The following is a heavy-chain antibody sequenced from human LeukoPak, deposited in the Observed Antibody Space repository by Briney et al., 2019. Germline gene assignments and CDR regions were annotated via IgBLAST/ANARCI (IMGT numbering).Heavy chain of an antibody. Sequence: SETLSLTCTVSGGSISSSSYYWGWIRQPPGKGLEWIGTIYYSGSAYYNPSLKSRVTISADTSKNQFSLKLSSVTAADTAVYYCARVVRQQLDRVYYFDYWGQGTLVTVSS. CDR1: GGSISSSSYY. CDR2: IYYSGSA. D-gene: IGHD6-13*01. CDR3: ARVVRQQLDRVYYFDY. J-gene: IGHJ4*02. V-gene: IGHV4-39*01.